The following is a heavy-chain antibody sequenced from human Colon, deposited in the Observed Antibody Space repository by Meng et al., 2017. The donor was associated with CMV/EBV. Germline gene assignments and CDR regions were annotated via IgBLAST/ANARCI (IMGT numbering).Heavy chain of an antibody. CDR3: MTPTGSSDY. V-gene: IGHV3-11*04. D-gene: IGHD6-6*01. Sequence: GGSLRLSCAASGFTFSDYYMSWIRQAPGKGLEWVSYISSSGSTIYYADSVKGRFTISRDNAQNSLYLQMNSLRVEDTAIYYCMTPTGSSDYWGQGTLVTVSS. CDR2: ISSSGSTI. CDR1: GFTFSDYY. J-gene: IGHJ4*02.